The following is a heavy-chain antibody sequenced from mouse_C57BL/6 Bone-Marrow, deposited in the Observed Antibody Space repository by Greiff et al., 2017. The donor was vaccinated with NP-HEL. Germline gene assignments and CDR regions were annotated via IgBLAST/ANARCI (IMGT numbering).Heavy chain of an antibody. CDR3: ARRDYDDAMDY. V-gene: IGHV5-17*01. D-gene: IGHD2-4*01. J-gene: IGHJ4*01. CDR2: ISSGSSTI. CDR1: GFTFSDYG. Sequence: EVMLVESGGGLVKPGGSLKLSCAASGFTFSDYGMHWVRQAPEKGLEWVAYISSGSSTIYSADTVKGRFTISRDNAKNTLFLQMTSLRSEDTAMYYCARRDYDDAMDYWGQGTSVTVAS.